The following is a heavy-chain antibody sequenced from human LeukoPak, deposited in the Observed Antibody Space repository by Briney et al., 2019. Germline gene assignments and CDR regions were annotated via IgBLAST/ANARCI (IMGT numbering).Heavy chain of an antibody. J-gene: IGHJ4*02. CDR2: IYYSGNT. D-gene: IGHD5-12*01. CDR1: GGSISSSSYY. CDR3: ARQQNRGYGLPFDY. V-gene: IGHV4-39*01. Sequence: SETLSLTCTVSGGSISSSSYYWGWIRQPPGKGLEWIGSIYYSGNTYYNPSLKSRVTISVDTSKNQFSLRLSSVTAADTAVYYCARQQNRGYGLPFDYWGQGTLVTVSS.